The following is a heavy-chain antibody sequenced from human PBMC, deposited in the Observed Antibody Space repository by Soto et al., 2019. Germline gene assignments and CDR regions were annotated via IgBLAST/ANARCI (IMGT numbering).Heavy chain of an antibody. J-gene: IGHJ4*02. CDR3: ATRGTQGRWLEFADY. V-gene: IGHV1-69*01. Sequence: QVQLLQSGAEVKRPGSSVKVSCEASGGTFSSLGFTWVRQAPGQGLEWMGRIIPISGRTTFAQKFQGRVTITADESTRATYMELTTLTSDDTAMYYCATRGTQGRWLEFADYWGQGTLVTVSS. D-gene: IGHD5-12*01. CDR2: IIPISGRT. CDR1: GGTFSSLG.